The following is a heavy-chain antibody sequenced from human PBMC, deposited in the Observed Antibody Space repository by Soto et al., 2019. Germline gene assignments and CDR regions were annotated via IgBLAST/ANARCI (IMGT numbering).Heavy chain of an antibody. V-gene: IGHV2-5*02. D-gene: IGHD6-13*01. J-gene: IGHJ4*02. CDR1: GFSLSTSGVG. CDR2: IYWDDDK. Sequence: PTLVNPTQTLTLTCTFSGFSLSTSGVGVGWIRQPPGKALEWLALIYWDDDKRYSPSLKSRLTITKDTSKNQVVLTMTNIDPVDTATYYCAHRRGSSKGDYFDYWGQGTLVTVSS. CDR3: AHRRGSSKGDYFDY.